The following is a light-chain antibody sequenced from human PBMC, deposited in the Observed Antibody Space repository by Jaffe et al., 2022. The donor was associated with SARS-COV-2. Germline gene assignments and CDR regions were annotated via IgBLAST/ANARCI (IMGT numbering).Light chain of an antibody. CDR2: DTS. CDR3: QQYGSSPIT. J-gene: IGKJ5*01. CDR1: QRVSSRY. Sequence: EIVLTQSPATLSLSPGERATLSCGASQRVSSRYLAWYQQKPGLAPRLLLYDTSSRATGIPDRFSGSGSGTDFTLTISRLEPEDFAVYYCQQYGSSPITFGQGTRLEIK. V-gene: IGKV3D-20*01.